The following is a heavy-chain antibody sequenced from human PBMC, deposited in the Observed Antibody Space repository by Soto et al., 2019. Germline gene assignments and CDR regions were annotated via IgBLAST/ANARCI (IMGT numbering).Heavy chain of an antibody. J-gene: IGHJ6*02. CDR2: ISSSSSEI. V-gene: IGHV3-21*01. Sequence: EVQLVESGGGLVKPGGYLRLSCAASGFTFSSYSMNWVRQAAGTGLEWVSSISSSSSEIYYADSVKGRFTISRDNAKNSLYLQMNSMRAEDTAVYYCARPLAEYYYYGMDVRGQGTTVTVSS. CDR3: ARPLAEYYYYGMDV. D-gene: IGHD3-16*02. CDR1: GFTFSSYS.